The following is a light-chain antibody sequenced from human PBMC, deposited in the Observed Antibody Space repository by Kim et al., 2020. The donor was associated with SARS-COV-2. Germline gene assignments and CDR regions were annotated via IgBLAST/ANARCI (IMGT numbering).Light chain of an antibody. V-gene: IGKV3-15*01. CDR3: HQFNNWPRT. CDR2: GGS. Sequence: EIVMTQSPATLSVFPGERATLSCRASQSISSNIVWYQQKPGQAPRLLMYGGSTRATGIPARFSGSGSGTEFTLTISSLQSEDFAVYYCHQFNNWPRTFGQGTKVDIK. J-gene: IGKJ1*01. CDR1: QSISSN.